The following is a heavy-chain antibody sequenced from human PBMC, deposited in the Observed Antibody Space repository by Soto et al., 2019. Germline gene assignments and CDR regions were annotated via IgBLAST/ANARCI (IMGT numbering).Heavy chain of an antibody. CDR3: AKWNGGFDY. J-gene: IGHJ4*02. CDR1: GFTFSSYG. CDR2: ISYDGSYK. V-gene: IGHV3-30*18. Sequence: QVQLVESGGGVVQPGRSLRLSCAASGFTFSSYGMHWVRQAPGKGLEWVAVISYDGSYKYYADSVKGRFTISRDNSKNTLYLQMSSLRAEDTAVYYCAKWNGGFDYWGQGTLVTVCS. D-gene: IGHD3-16*01.